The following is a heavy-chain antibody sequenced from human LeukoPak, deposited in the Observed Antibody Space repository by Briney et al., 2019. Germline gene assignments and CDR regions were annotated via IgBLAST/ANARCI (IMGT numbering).Heavy chain of an antibody. J-gene: IGHJ4*02. D-gene: IGHD3-10*01. V-gene: IGHV4-4*07. CDR2: FFSSGNT. CDR3: ARFSGIYGHDS. Sequence: PSETLSLTCTVSGVSVTIFYWSWIRHPAGKGLEGIGRFFSSGNTNYNPSFKSRATISVDKSENQFSLKLTSVTAADTAVYYCARFSGIYGHDSWGQGTLVSVSS. CDR1: GVSVTIFY.